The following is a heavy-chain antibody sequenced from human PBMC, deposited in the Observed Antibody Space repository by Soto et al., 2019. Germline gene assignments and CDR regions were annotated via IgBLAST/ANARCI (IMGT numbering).Heavy chain of an antibody. CDR2: INPSGGST. CDR3: ARSLPIIPFDP. V-gene: IGHV1-46*01. J-gene: IGHJ5*02. Sequence: QVQLVQSGAEVKKPGASVKVSCKASGYTFTSYYMHWVRQAPGQGLEWMRIINPSGGSTSYAQKFQGRVTMTRDTSTSTVYMELSSLRSEDTAVYYCARSLPIIPFDPWGQGTLVTVSS. CDR1: GYTFTSYY. D-gene: IGHD3-3*01.